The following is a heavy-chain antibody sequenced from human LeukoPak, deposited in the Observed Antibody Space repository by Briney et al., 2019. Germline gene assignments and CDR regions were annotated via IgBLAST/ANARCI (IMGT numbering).Heavy chain of an antibody. Sequence: SETLSLTCTVSGGSISSYYWSWIRQPPGKGLEWIGYIYYSGSTNYNPSLKSRVTITVDTSKNQFYLKLSSVTAEDTAVYYCARGGSVLLWFGELLYWFDPWGQGTLVTVSS. CDR1: GGSISSYY. CDR2: IYYSGST. D-gene: IGHD3-10*01. CDR3: ARGGSVLLWFGELLYWFDP. J-gene: IGHJ5*02. V-gene: IGHV4-59*12.